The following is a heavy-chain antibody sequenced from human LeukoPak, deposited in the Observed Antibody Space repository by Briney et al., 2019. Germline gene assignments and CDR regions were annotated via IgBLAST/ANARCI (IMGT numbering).Heavy chain of an antibody. CDR3: ARELSIAARLFDY. D-gene: IGHD6-6*01. J-gene: IGHJ4*02. CDR2: ISSSGSTI. V-gene: IGHV3-11*04. Sequence: GGSLRLSCAASGFTFSDYYMSWIRQAPGKGPEWVSYISSSGSTIYYADSVKGRFTISRDNAKNSLYLQMNGLRAEDTAVYYCARELSIAARLFDYWGQGTLVTVSS. CDR1: GFTFSDYY.